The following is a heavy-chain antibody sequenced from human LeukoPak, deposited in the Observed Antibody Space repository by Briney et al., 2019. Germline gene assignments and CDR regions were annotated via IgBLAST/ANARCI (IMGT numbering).Heavy chain of an antibody. CDR1: GGSISSGGYY. D-gene: IGHD3-22*01. CDR2: IYHSGST. CDR3: ARDGTYYYDSSGDAFDI. V-gene: IGHV4-30-2*01. J-gene: IGHJ3*02. Sequence: SETLSLTCTVSGGSISSGGYYWSWIRQPPGKGLEWIGYIYHSGSTYYNPSLKSRVTISVDRSKNQFSLKLSSVTAADTAVYYCARDGTYYYDSSGDAFDIWGQGTMVTVSS.